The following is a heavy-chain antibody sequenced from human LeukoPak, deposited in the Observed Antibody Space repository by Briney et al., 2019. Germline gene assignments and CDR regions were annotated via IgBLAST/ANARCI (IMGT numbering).Heavy chain of an antibody. Sequence: SETLSLTCTVSGGSFRNYYWSWIRQPPGKGLEWIGYIHYSGSTNYNPSLKSRGTISVDTSKNQFSLRLSSVTAADTALFFCARGYDIDVWGQGTTVTVSS. CDR2: IHYSGST. J-gene: IGHJ6*02. CDR1: GGSFRNYY. V-gene: IGHV4-59*01. CDR3: ARGYDIDV.